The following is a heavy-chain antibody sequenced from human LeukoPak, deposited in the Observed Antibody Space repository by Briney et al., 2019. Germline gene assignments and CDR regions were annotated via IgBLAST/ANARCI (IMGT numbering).Heavy chain of an antibody. CDR3: ARGRRITIFGVVPSGYYMDV. J-gene: IGHJ6*03. CDR2: MDPNSGNT. D-gene: IGHD3-3*01. V-gene: IGHV1-8*03. CDR1: GYTFTSYD. Sequence: ASVKVSCNASGYTFTSYDINWVRQATGQGLEWMGWMDPNSGNTGYAQKFQGRVTITRNTSISTAYMELSSLRSEDTAVYYCARGRRITIFGVVPSGYYMDVWGKGTTVTVSS.